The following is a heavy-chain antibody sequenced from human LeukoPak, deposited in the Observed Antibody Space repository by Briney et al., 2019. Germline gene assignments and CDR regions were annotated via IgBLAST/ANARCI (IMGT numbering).Heavy chain of an antibody. D-gene: IGHD3-10*01. CDR2: IYTSGST. Sequence: PSQTLSLTCTVSGGSISSASYYWSWIRQPAGKGLEWIGRIYTSGSTNYNPSLKSRVTISVDTSKNQFSLKLSSVTAADTAVYYCARATSEGYYGSGSYFYYYYYMDVWGKGTTVNVSS. CDR1: GGSISSASYY. J-gene: IGHJ6*03. V-gene: IGHV4-61*02. CDR3: ARATSEGYYGSGSYFYYYYYMDV.